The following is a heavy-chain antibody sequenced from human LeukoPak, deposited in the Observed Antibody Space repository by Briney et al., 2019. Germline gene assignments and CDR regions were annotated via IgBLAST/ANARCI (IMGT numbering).Heavy chain of an antibody. CDR1: GGSISSGGYY. Sequence: SQTLSLTCTVSGGSISSGGYYWSWIRQPPGKGLEWIGYIYHSGSTYYNPSLKSRVTISVDRSKNQFSLKLSSVTAADTAVYYCAREKWELLERAFDYWGQGTLVTVSS. CDR2: IYHSGST. J-gene: IGHJ4*02. V-gene: IGHV4-30-2*01. CDR3: AREKWELLERAFDY. D-gene: IGHD1-26*01.